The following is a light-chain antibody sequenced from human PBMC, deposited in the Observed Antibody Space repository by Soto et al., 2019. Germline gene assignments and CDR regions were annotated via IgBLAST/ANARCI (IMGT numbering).Light chain of an antibody. CDR3: CSYSGSYTWV. CDR1: SSDVGGYNY. V-gene: IGLV2-11*01. Sequence: QSALTQPRSVSGSPGQSVTISCTGTSSDVGGYNYVSWYQQHPGKAPKLMIYDVSKWPSGVPDRFSGSTSGTTASLTISGLQAEEEADYSCCSYSGSYTWVFGGGTKLTVL. J-gene: IGLJ3*02. CDR2: DVS.